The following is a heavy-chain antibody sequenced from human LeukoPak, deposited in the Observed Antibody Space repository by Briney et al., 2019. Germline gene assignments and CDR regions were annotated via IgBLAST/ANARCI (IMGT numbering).Heavy chain of an antibody. Sequence: SATLSLTCTVSGGSISSYYWGWIRQPAGKGLEWIGRIYTSGSTNYNPSLKSRVTMSVDTSKNQFSLKLSSVTAAHTAVYYCARDDVVGATRWSYWGQGNLVTVSS. CDR1: GGSISSYY. CDR3: ARDDVVGATRWSY. V-gene: IGHV4-4*07. CDR2: IYTSGST. D-gene: IGHD1-26*01. J-gene: IGHJ4*02.